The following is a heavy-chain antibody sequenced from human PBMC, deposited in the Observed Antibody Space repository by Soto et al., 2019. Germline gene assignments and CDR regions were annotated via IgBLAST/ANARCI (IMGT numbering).Heavy chain of an antibody. V-gene: IGHV3-23*01. D-gene: IGHD3-3*01. CDR3: AKATGANFWSTRPYYYYYMDV. CDR1: GFTFSSYA. J-gene: IGHJ6*03. Sequence: PGGSLRLSCAASGFTFSSYAMSWVRQAPGKGLEWVSAISGSGGSTYYADSVKGRFTISRDNSKNTLYLQMNSLRAEDTAVYYCAKATGANFWSTRPYYYYYMDVWGKGTTVTVSS. CDR2: ISGSGGST.